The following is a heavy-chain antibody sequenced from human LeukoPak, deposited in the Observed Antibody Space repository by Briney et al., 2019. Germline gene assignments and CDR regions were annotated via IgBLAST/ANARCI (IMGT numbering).Heavy chain of an antibody. Sequence: PGGSLRLSCAASGFTFSSYSMNWVRQAPGKGLEWVSYISSSSSTIYYADSVKGRFTISRDNAKNSLYLQMNSLRAEDTAVYYCIAVAGLNNYYYYGMDVWGQGTTVTVPS. CDR1: GFTFSSYS. J-gene: IGHJ6*02. D-gene: IGHD6-19*01. CDR3: IAVAGLNNYYYYGMDV. CDR2: ISSSSSTI. V-gene: IGHV3-48*01.